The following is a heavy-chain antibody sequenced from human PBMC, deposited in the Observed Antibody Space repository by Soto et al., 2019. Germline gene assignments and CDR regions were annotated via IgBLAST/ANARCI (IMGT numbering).Heavy chain of an antibody. V-gene: IGHV2-5*02. Sequence: QITLKESGPTLVKPTQTLTLTCIFSGFSFSADGVGVGWIRQPPGKALEWLALIYWDDDTRYRPSLKSRLTITKYSSKNPVVLTMTNMAPLDTATYYCAHAFGGTSWPNDAFDVWGQGTVVTVSS. CDR2: IYWDDDT. CDR3: AHAFGGTSWPNDAFDV. D-gene: IGHD3-16*01. CDR1: GFSFSADGVG. J-gene: IGHJ3*01.